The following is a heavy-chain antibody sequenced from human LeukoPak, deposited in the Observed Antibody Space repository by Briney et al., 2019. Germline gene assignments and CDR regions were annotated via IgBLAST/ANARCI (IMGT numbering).Heavy chain of an antibody. CDR3: ARDAGIAAAGTGRGWFDP. J-gene: IGHJ5*02. D-gene: IGHD6-13*01. CDR1: GDSVSSNSAA. CDR2: TYYRSKWYN. V-gene: IGHV6-1*01. Sequence: SQTLSLTCAISGDSVSSNSAAWNWIRQSPSRGLEWLGRTYYRSKWYNDYAVSVKSRITINPDTSKNQFSLQLNSVTPEDTAVYYYARDAGIAAAGTGRGWFDPWGQGTLVTVSS.